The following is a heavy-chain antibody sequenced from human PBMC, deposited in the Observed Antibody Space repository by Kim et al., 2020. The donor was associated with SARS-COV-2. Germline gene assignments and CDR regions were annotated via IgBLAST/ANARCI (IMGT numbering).Heavy chain of an antibody. CDR3: ANSNIPYYYGSGPEFDP. Sequence: ASVKVSCKASGYTFTSYAMHWVRQAPGQRLEWMGWINAGNGNTKYSQKFQGRVTITRDTSASTAYMELSSLRSEDTAVYYCANSNIPYYYGSGPEFDPWGQGTLVTVSS. J-gene: IGHJ5*02. V-gene: IGHV1-3*01. CDR1: GYTFTSYA. CDR2: INAGNGNT. D-gene: IGHD3-10*01.